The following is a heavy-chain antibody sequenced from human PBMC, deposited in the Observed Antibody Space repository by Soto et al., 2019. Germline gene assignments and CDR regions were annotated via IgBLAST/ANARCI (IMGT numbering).Heavy chain of an antibody. CDR2: LYSGGGT. Sequence: EVQLVESGGGLVQPGGSLRLACAASGLSVSNNYIAWVRQAPGEGLEWGSVLYSGGGTHFADSVKGRFTNSRDNSKNTVYLQMNSVRAGDTSVYYCARSEYSYGRCDYWGQGTLCTVSS. CDR1: GLSVSNNY. CDR3: ARSEYSYGRCDY. J-gene: IGHJ4*02. V-gene: IGHV3-66*01. D-gene: IGHD5-18*01.